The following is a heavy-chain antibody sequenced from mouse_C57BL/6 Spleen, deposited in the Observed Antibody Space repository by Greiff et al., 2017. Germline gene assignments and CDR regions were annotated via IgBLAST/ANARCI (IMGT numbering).Heavy chain of an antibody. CDR2: IDPNSGGT. CDR1: GYTFTSYW. J-gene: IGHJ3*01. Sequence: QVQLQQPGAELVKPGASVKLSCKASGYTFTSYWMHWVKQRPGRGLEWIGRIDPNSGGTKYNEKFKSKATLTVDKPSSTAYMQLSSLTSEDSAVYYCARSGFITTVVDGWLAYWGQGTLVTVSA. CDR3: ARSGFITTVVDGWLAY. V-gene: IGHV1-72*01. D-gene: IGHD1-1*01.